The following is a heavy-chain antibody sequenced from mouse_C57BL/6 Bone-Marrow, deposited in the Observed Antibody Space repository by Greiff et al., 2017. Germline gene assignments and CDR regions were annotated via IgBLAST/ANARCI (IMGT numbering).Heavy chain of an antibody. CDR2: ISSGGSYT. CDR1: GFTFSSYG. V-gene: IGHV5-6*02. J-gene: IGHJ4*01. D-gene: IGHD2-4*01. CDR3: AREGLYYAMDY. Sequence: EVMLVESGGDLVKPGGSLKLSCAASGFTFSSYGMSWVRQTPDTRLEWVATISSGGSYTYYPDSVKGRFTISRENAKNTLYLQMSSLKSEDTAMYYCAREGLYYAMDYWGQGTSVTVSS.